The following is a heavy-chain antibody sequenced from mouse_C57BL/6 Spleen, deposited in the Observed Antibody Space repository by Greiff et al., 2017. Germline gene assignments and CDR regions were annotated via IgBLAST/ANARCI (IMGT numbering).Heavy chain of an antibody. CDR2: IYPRSGNT. V-gene: IGHV1-81*01. CDR1: GYTITSYG. J-gene: IGHJ1*03. D-gene: IGHD1-1*01. CDR3: ARDYYGSSYGYFDV. Sequence: QVQLQQSGAELARPGASVKLSCKASGYTITSYGISWVKQRTGQGLEWIGEIYPRSGNTYYNEKFKGKATLTADKSSSTAYMELRSLTSEDSAVYFCARDYYGSSYGYFDVWGTGTTVTVSS.